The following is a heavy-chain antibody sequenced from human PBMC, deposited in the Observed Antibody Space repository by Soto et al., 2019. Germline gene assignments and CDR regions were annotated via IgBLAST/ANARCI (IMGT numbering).Heavy chain of an antibody. V-gene: IGHV3-30*05. J-gene: IGHJ5*02. CDR1: GFSFSTNG. D-gene: IGHD3-16*01. CDR3: TTVRVAESALDP. CDR2: MSYDAVDT. Sequence: GGSLRLSCVGSGFSFSTNGMHWLRHIPGKGLEWVAFMSYDAVDTIYADSVKSQFTTSRDNSKITLFLHMGTVGDEGTAMYYCTTVRVAESALDPWGQGTLVTVSS.